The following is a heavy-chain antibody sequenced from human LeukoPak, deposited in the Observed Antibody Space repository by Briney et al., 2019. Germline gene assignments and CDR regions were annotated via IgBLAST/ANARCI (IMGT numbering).Heavy chain of an antibody. CDR3: ARGFYYDSSGYNYGGFDI. CDR1: GGTFTSYA. J-gene: IGHJ3*02. D-gene: IGHD3-22*01. CDR2: IIPIFGAA. V-gene: IGHV1-69*05. Sequence: SVKVSCKASGGTFTSYAISWVRQAPGQGLEWMGRIIPIFGAANYAQRFQGRVSITTDESTSTAYMELSSLRSEATAVYYCARGFYYDSSGYNYGGFDIWGQGTMVTVSS.